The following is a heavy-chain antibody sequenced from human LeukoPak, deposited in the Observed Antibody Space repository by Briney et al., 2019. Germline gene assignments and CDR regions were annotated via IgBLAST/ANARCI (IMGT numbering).Heavy chain of an antibody. Sequence: GASVKVSCKASGYTFTGYYMHWVRQAPGQGLEWMGWIYPNSGGTNYAQKFQGRVTVTRDTSISTAYMELSRLRSEDTAVYYCARVPLMVRGGFYYYMDVWGKGTTVTISS. CDR1: GYTFTGYY. CDR3: ARVPLMVRGGFYYYMDV. CDR2: IYPNSGGT. V-gene: IGHV1-2*02. D-gene: IGHD3-10*01. J-gene: IGHJ6*03.